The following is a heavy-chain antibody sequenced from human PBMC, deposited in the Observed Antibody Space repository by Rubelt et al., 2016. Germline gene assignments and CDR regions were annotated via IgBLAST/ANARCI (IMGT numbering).Heavy chain of an antibody. CDR1: GFSLTTSGVG. V-gene: IGHV2-5*02. CDR3: ARRQKYSSVWSGFDY. CDR2: IYWDDDK. J-gene: IGHJ4*02. D-gene: IGHD6-19*01. Sequence: QITLKESGPTLVKPTQTLTLTCTFSGFSLTTSGVGVGWIRQPPGKALEWLSLIYWDDDKRYSPSLKSRLTITKDTSKNQVVLIMTTMDPVDTATYYCARRQKYSSVWSGFDYWGQRTLVTVSS.